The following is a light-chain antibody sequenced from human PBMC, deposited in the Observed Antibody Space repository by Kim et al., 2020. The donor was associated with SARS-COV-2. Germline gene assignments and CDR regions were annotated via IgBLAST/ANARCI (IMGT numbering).Light chain of an antibody. CDR2: GAS. CDR1: QSVSRN. CDR3: QQYKNVPRT. V-gene: IGKV3-15*01. Sequence: DILMTQSPATLSVSPGERATLSCRASQSVSRNLAWYQQKPGQAPRLLVYGASTRAAGVPAKFSGSGSGTEFTLTISRLQSEDFAVYYCQQYKNVPRTFGQGTKVDIK. J-gene: IGKJ1*01.